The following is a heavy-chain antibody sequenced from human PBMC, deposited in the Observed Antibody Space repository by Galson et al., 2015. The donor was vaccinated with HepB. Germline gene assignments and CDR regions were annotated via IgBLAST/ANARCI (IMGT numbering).Heavy chain of an antibody. D-gene: IGHD1-1*01. CDR1: GFTFSSLG. CDR3: AKGTTNIDS. J-gene: IGHJ4*02. Sequence: SLRLSCAASGFTFSSLGMTWVRQAPGKGLECVSAISVSGGSTDYADSVRGRFTISRDNSNNMLYLQMNNLRAEDTAVYYCAKGTTNIDSWGQGSQVTVSS. V-gene: IGHV3-23*01. CDR2: ISVSGGST.